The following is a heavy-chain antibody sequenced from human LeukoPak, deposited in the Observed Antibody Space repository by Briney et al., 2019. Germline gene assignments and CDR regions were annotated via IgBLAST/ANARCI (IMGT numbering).Heavy chain of an antibody. V-gene: IGHV4-61*01. CDR3: ARESPDYYDSSGYYLFYYFDY. Sequence: PSETLSLTCTVSGGSVSSGSYYWSWIRQPPGKGLEWIGYIYYSGSTNYNPSLKSRVTISEDTSKNQFSLKLSSVTAADTAVYYCARESPDYYDSSGYYLFYYFDYWGQGTLVTVSS. CDR2: IYYSGST. D-gene: IGHD3-22*01. J-gene: IGHJ4*02. CDR1: GGSVSSGSYY.